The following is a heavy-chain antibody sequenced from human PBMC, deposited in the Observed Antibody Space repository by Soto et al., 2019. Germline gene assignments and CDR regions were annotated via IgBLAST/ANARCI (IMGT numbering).Heavy chain of an antibody. Sequence: VQLLESGGSLVQPGGSLTLSCAASGFPFSSYAMSWVRQTPEKGLAWVAAISGGGADRYYADFVKGRFTFSRDNSRNTFDLQLSRLRAEDTAMYCCARSLFMVAPDNEPFDYWGHGTLVTVSS. V-gene: IGHV3-23*01. CDR1: GFPFSSYA. CDR2: ISGGGADR. J-gene: IGHJ4*01. D-gene: IGHD5-12*01. CDR3: ARSLFMVAPDNEPFDY.